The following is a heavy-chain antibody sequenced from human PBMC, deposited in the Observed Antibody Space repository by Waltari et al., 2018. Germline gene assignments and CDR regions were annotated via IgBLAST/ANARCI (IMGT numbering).Heavy chain of an antibody. J-gene: IGHJ4*02. Sequence: QVQLVESGGGVVQPGRSLRLSCAASGFTFSSYGMHWVRQAPGKGLGWVAVIWYDGSNKYYADSVKGRFTISRDNSKNTLYLQMNSLRAEDTAVYYCAREGYSSGMSLDYWGQGTLVTVSS. D-gene: IGHD6-19*01. V-gene: IGHV3-33*01. CDR1: GFTFSSYG. CDR2: IWYDGSNK. CDR3: AREGYSSGMSLDY.